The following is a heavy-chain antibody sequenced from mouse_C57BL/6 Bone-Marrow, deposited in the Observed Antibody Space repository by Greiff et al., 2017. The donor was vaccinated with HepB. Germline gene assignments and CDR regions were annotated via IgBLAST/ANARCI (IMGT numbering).Heavy chain of an antibody. V-gene: IGHV1-19*01. D-gene: IGHD1-1*01. Sequence: VQLKESGPVLVKPGASVKMSCKASGYTFTDYYMNWVKQSHGKSLEWIGVINPYNGGTSYNQKFKGKATLTVDKSSSTAYMELNSLTSEDSAVYYCALYYYDFDYWGQGTTLTVSS. CDR2: INPYNGGT. J-gene: IGHJ2*01. CDR1: GYTFTDYY. CDR3: ALYYYDFDY.